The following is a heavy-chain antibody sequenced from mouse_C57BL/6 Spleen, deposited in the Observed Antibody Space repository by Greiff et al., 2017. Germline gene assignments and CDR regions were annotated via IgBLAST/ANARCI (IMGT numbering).Heavy chain of an antibody. Sequence: VQLQQPGPELVKPGASVKISCKASGYAFSSSWMHWVKQRPGQGLEWIGRIYPGDGDTNYNGKFKGKATLTADKSSSTAYMQLSSPTSEDSAVYIWARVDGNCFDYWGQGTTLTVSA. CDR3: ARVDGNCFDY. V-gene: IGHV1-82*01. CDR2: IYPGDGDT. J-gene: IGHJ2*01. CDR1: GYAFSSSW.